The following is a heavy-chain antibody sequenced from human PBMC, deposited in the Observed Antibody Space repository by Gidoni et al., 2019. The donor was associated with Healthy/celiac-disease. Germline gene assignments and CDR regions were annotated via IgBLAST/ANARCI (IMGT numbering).Heavy chain of an antibody. CDR2: ISYDGSNK. D-gene: IGHD6-19*01. CDR3: AKEVTYSSGWYDY. J-gene: IGHJ4*02. Sequence: QVQLVESGGGVVQPGRSLRLSCAASGFTFSSYAMHWVRQAPGQGLEWVAVISYDGSNKYYADSVKGRFTIARDNSKNTLYLQMNSLRAEDTAVYYCAKEVTYSSGWYDYWGQGTLVTVSS. CDR1: GFTFSSYA. V-gene: IGHV3-30*04.